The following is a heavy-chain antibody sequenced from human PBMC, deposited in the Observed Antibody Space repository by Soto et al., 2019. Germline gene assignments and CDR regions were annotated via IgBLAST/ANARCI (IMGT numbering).Heavy chain of an antibody. CDR2: FRSSGDGGTT. CDR3: AKAPPSVVSASFDY. V-gene: IGHV3-23*01. Sequence: PGGSLRLSCAASGFTFSSYSMSWVRQAPGKGLEWVSGFRSSGDGGTTYYADSVKGRFTISRDNSKNTLYLQMNSLRADDSAVYYCAKAPPSVVSASFDYWGRGTLVTVSS. D-gene: IGHD2-21*02. CDR1: GFTFSSYS. J-gene: IGHJ4*02.